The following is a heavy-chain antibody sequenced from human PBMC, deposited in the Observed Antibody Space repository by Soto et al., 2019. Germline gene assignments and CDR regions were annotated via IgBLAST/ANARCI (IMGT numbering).Heavy chain of an antibody. CDR2: IIPIFGTA. V-gene: IGHV1-69*13. D-gene: IGHD3-22*01. CDR1: GGTFSSYA. Sequence: ASVKVSCKASGGTFSSYAISWVRQAPGQGLEWMGGIIPIFGTANYAQKFQGRVTITADESTSTAYMELSSLRSEDTAVYYCARDLDYYDSSGPGAFDIWGQGTMVT. J-gene: IGHJ3*02. CDR3: ARDLDYYDSSGPGAFDI.